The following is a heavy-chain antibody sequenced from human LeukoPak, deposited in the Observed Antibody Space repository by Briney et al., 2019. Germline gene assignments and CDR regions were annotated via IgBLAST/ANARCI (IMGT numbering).Heavy chain of an antibody. V-gene: IGHV3-30-3*01. CDR2: ISYDGSNK. J-gene: IGHJ4*02. CDR3: ARGSSWYRVGYFDY. CDR1: GFTFSSYA. Sequence: GGSLRLSCAASGFTFSSYAMHWVRQAPGKGLEWVAVISYDGSNKYYADSVKGRFTISRDNSKNTLYLQMNSLRAEDTAVYYCARGSSWYRVGYFDYWGQGTLVTVSS. D-gene: IGHD6-13*01.